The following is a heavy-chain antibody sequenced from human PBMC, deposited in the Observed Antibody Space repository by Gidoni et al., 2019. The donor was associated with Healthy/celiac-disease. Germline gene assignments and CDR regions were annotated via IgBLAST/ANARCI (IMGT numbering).Heavy chain of an antibody. J-gene: IGHJ6*02. CDR2: ISSSSSTI. CDR3: ARDEVVVVPAAIARRDYYYGMDV. V-gene: IGHV3-48*02. D-gene: IGHD2-2*02. Sequence: GFTFSSYSMNWVRQAPGKGLEWVSYISSSSSTIYYADSVKGRFTISRDNAKNSLYLQMNSLRDEDTAVYYCARDEVVVVPAAIARRDYYYGMDVWGQGTTVTVSS. CDR1: GFTFSSYS.